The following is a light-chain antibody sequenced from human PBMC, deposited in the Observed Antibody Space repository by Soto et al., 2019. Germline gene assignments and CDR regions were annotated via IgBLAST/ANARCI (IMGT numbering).Light chain of an antibody. CDR2: EVN. CDR1: ISDVGGYTY. Sequence: QSVLTQPSSVSGSPRQSITISCTGAISDVGGYTYVSWYQQHPGKAPKLMIYEVNNRPSGVSHRFSGSKSGNTASLTISGLQAEDEADYYCSSYTSSSTIYVFGTGTKVTVL. CDR3: SSYTSSSTIYV. J-gene: IGLJ1*01. V-gene: IGLV2-14*01.